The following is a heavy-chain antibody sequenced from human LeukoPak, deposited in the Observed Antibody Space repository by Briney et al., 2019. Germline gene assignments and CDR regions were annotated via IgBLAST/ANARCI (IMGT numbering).Heavy chain of an antibody. CDR1: GGSFSGYY. Sequence: SETLSLTCAVYGGSFSGYYWSWIRQPPGKGLEWIGEINHSGSTNYNPSLKSRVTISVDTSKNQFSLKLSSVTAADTAVYYCARGRSSCWYRDLDPWGQGTLVTVSS. D-gene: IGHD6-13*01. V-gene: IGHV4-34*01. CDR2: INHSGST. CDR3: ARGRSSCWYRDLDP. J-gene: IGHJ5*02.